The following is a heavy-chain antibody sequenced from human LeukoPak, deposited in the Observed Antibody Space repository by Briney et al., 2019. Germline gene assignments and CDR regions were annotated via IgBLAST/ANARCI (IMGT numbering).Heavy chain of an antibody. J-gene: IGHJ4*02. CDR3: ARVGYFDWLYYFDY. D-gene: IGHD3-9*01. Sequence: SETLSLTCAVYGGSFSGYYWSWIRQPPGKGLEWIGEINHSGSTNYNPSLKSRVTISVDTSKNQFSLKPSSVTAADTAVYYCARVGYFDWLYYFDYWGQGTLVTVSS. CDR1: GGSFSGYY. CDR2: INHSGST. V-gene: IGHV4-34*01.